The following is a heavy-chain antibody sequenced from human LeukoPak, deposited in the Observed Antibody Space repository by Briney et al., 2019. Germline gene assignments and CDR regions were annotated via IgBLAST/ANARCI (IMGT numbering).Heavy chain of an antibody. V-gene: IGHV3-23*01. Sequence: PGGSLRLSCAVSGFTLSTYAMSWVRQAPGKGLEWVSAVRGSGSDTYYADSVKGRFTISRDNSKNTLYLQMNSLRAEDTAIYYCAKTSRRNSAYDSPFDSWGQGTLVTVSS. J-gene: IGHJ4*02. D-gene: IGHD5-12*01. CDR3: AKTSRRNSAYDSPFDS. CDR1: GFTLSTYA. CDR2: VRGSGSDT.